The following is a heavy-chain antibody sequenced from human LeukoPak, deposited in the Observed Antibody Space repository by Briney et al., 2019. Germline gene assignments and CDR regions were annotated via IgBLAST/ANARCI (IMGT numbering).Heavy chain of an antibody. D-gene: IGHD4-17*01. CDR2: IYYSGST. V-gene: IGHV4-59*01. CDR1: GGSISSYY. J-gene: IGHJ3*02. Sequence: SETLSLTCTVSGGSISSYYWSWIRQPPGKGLEWIGYIYYSGSTNYNPSLKSRVTISVDTSKTQFSLKLSSVTAADTAVYYCARGLRNDYGDYGAFDIWGQGTMVTVSS. CDR3: ARGLRNDYGDYGAFDI.